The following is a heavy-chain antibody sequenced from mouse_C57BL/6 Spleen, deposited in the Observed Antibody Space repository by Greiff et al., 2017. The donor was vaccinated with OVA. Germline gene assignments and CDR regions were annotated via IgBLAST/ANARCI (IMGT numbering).Heavy chain of an antibody. V-gene: IGHV10-3*01. CDR1: GFTFNTYA. J-gene: IGHJ3*01. Sequence: EVQVVESGGGLVQPKGSLKLSCAASGFTFNTYAMHWVRQAPGKGLEWVARIRSKSSNYATYYADSVKDRFTISRDDSQSMLYLQMNNLKTEDTAMYYCVRDDDYDSWFAYWGQGTLVTVSA. D-gene: IGHD2-4*01. CDR2: IRSKSSNYAT. CDR3: VRDDDYDSWFAY.